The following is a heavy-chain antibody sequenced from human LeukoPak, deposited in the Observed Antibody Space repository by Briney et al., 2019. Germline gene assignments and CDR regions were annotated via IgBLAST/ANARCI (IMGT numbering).Heavy chain of an antibody. Sequence: GGSLRLPCAASGFTFSNAWMSWVRQAPGKGLEWVGRIKSKTDGGTTDYAAPVKGRFTISRDDSKNTLYLQMNSLKTEDTAVYYCTTDLGASLRGYITMVRGVIGYFDYWGQGTLVTVSS. D-gene: IGHD3-10*01. CDR1: GFTFSNAW. CDR2: IKSKTDGGTT. J-gene: IGHJ4*02. CDR3: TTDLGASLRGYITMVRGVIGYFDY. V-gene: IGHV3-15*01.